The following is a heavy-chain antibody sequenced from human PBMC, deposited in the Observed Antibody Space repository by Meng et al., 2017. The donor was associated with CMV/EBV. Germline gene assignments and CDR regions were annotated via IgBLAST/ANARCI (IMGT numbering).Heavy chain of an antibody. CDR3: ARVGSTGGLDY. V-gene: IGHV3-21*01. CDR1: GLTFNKSG. Sequence: SCAASGLTFNKSGMHWVRQAPAEGLEWVASIRSGGTYIHYADSVKGRFTISRDNAKTSVYLQMDNLTGEDTAIYFCARVGSTGGLDYWGQGTLVTVSS. J-gene: IGHJ4*02. CDR2: IRSGGTYI. D-gene: IGHD2-8*02.